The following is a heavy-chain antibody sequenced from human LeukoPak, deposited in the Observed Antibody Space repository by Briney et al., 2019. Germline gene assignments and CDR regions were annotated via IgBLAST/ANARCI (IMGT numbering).Heavy chain of an antibody. Sequence: PSETLSLTCAVSSGSISGYYWSWMRQPAGKALEWIGRIYATGRTTYNPSLKTRVTMSVDTSKNQFSLEVSSVTAADTAVYYCARDPPDEKMANALDVWGPGTAVTVSS. CDR1: SGSISGYY. J-gene: IGHJ6*02. CDR2: IYATGRT. D-gene: IGHD2-8*01. CDR3: ARDPPDEKMANALDV. V-gene: IGHV4-4*07.